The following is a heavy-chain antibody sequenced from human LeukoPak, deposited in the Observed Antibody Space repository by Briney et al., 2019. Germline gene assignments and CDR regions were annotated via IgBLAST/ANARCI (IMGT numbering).Heavy chain of an antibody. CDR1: GYTFTSYY. CDR2: INPSGGST. V-gene: IGHV1-46*01. J-gene: IGHJ5*02. CDR3: ARGATGSSWGRINWFDP. D-gene: IGHD6-13*01. Sequence: ASVKVSCKASGYTFTSYYMHWVRQAPGQGLEWMGIINPSGGSTSYAQKFQGRVTMTRDMSTSTVYMELSSLRSEDTAVYYCARGATGSSWGRINWFDPWGQGTLVTVSS.